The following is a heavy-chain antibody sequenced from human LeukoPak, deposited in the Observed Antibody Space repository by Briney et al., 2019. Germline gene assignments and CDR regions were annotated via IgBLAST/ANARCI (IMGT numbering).Heavy chain of an antibody. V-gene: IGHV4-59*07. J-gene: IGHJ5*02. CDR1: GASLRRYY. CDR2: IYYTGST. CDR3: ARRSASYCSSTSCLNWFDP. Sequence: PSDTRSLTCTDSGASLRRYYWIWMRQPPGKGLDWIGYIYYTGSTNYNPSLKSRVTISVDTSKNQFSLKLSSVTAADTAVYYCARRSASYCSSTSCLNWFDPWGQGTLVTVSS. D-gene: IGHD2-2*01.